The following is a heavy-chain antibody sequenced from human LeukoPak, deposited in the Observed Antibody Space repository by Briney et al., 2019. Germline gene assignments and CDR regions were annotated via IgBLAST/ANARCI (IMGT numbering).Heavy chain of an antibody. J-gene: IGHJ4*02. CDR1: GFTFSSYA. Sequence: HAGGSLRLSCAASGFTFSSYAMSWVRQAPGKGLEWVSAISGSGGSTYYADSVKGRFTISRDNSKNALYLQMNSLRAEDTAVDYCARWRLYYDSSGYYYDPHYFDYWGQGTLVTVSS. D-gene: IGHD3-22*01. V-gene: IGHV3-23*01. CDR2: ISGSGGST. CDR3: ARWRLYYDSSGYYYDPHYFDY.